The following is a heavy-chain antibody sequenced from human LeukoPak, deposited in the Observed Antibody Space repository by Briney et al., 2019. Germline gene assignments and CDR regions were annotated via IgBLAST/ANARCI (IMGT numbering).Heavy chain of an antibody. CDR2: IGSDSGGI. V-gene: IGHV3-23*01. D-gene: IGHD1-14*01. CDR3: AKYRTTNAPPRNFDY. Sequence: GGSMRLSCAASGFTFSSYSMNWVRQAPGKGLEWVSVIGSDSGGIVYADSVKGRFTISRDNSNNTLYLQMNSLRADDTAVYYCAKYRTTNAPPRNFDYWGQGALVTVSS. CDR1: GFTFSSYS. J-gene: IGHJ4*02.